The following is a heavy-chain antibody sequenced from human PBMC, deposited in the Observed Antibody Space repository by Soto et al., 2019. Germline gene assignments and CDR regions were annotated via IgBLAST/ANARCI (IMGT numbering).Heavy chain of an antibody. CDR2: IYYSGST. V-gene: IGHV4-30-4*01. CDR3: ARQTSIYCISTSCYLFDI. D-gene: IGHD2-2*01. Sequence: PGKGLEWIGYIYYSGSTYYNPSLKSRVTISVDTSKNQFSLKLSSVTAADTAVYYCARQTSIYCISTSCYLFDIWGQGTMVTVSS. J-gene: IGHJ3*02.